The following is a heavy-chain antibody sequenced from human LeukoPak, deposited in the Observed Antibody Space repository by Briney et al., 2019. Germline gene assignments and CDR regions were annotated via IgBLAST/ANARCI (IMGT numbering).Heavy chain of an antibody. CDR3: ASGPGYKRTLSLHYMDV. D-gene: IGHD5-18*01. CDR1: GGSFSGYY. CDR2: INHSGST. Sequence: SETLSLTCAVYGGSFSGYYWSWIRQPPGKGLEWIGEINHSGSTNYNPSLKSRVTISVDTSKNQFSLKLSSVTAADTAVYCCASGPGYKRTLSLHYMDVWGKGTTVTISS. V-gene: IGHV4-34*01. J-gene: IGHJ6*03.